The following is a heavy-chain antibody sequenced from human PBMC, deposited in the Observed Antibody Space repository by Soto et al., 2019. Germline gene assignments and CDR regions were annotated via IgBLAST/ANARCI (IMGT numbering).Heavy chain of an antibody. D-gene: IGHD2-15*01. V-gene: IGHV1-69*01. CDR3: ARTVHPQPCSGGSCYYDY. J-gene: IGHJ4*02. CDR1: GGTFSSYA. Sequence: QVQLVQSGAEVKKPGSSVKVSCKASGGTFSSYAISWVRQAPGQGLEWMGGIIPIFGTANYAQKFQGRVTITADESTSTAYMELSSLRSEDTAVYYRARTVHPQPCSGGSCYYDYWGQGTLVTVSS. CDR2: IIPIFGTA.